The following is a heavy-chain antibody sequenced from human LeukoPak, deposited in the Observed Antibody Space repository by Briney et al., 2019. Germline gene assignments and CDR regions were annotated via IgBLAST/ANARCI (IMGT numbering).Heavy chain of an antibody. V-gene: IGHV4-61*02. J-gene: IGHJ4*02. D-gene: IGHD5-24*01. CDR2: IYTSGTT. CDR3: ARVPAQFYFDY. CDR1: GGSVRRGNYY. Sequence: PSQTLSLTCTVSGGSVRRGNYYWTWIRQPAGSGLEWIGRIYTSGTTDYNPSLRTRVTISVDASKNQFSLNLRSVTAADTAVYYCARVPAQFYFDYWGQGTLVTVSS.